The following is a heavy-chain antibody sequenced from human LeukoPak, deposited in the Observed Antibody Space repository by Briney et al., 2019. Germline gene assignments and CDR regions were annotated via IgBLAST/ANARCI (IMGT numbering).Heavy chain of an antibody. V-gene: IGHV3-9*01. J-gene: IGHJ4*02. D-gene: IGHD3-10*01. CDR2: ISWYSGSI. Sequence: GRSLRLSCAASGFTFDDYAMHWVRQAPGQGLEWVSGISWYSGSIGYADSVKGRFTISRDNAKNSLYLQMNSLRAEDTALYYCAKDGYYGSGSYLYYYFDYWGQGTLVTVSS. CDR3: AKDGYYGSGSYLYYYFDY. CDR1: GFTFDDYA.